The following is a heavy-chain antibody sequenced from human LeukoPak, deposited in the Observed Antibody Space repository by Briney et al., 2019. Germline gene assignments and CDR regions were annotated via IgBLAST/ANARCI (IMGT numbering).Heavy chain of an antibody. V-gene: IGHV3-30-3*01. CDR2: ISYDGSNK. Sequence: PGRSLRLSCAASGFTFSSYAMHWVRQAPGKGLEWVAVISYDGSNKYYADSVKGRFTISRDNSKNTLYLQMNSLRAEDTAVYYCARGPYGSYYYWGQGTLVTVSS. CDR1: GFTFSSYA. CDR3: ARGPYGSYYY. J-gene: IGHJ4*02. D-gene: IGHD1-26*01.